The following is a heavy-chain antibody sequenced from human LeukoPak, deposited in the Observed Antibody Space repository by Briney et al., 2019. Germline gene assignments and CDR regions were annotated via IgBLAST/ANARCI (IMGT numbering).Heavy chain of an antibody. V-gene: IGHV3-33*03. CDR1: GFPFSGSG. CDR2: VWYDGSNQ. Sequence: QPGGSLRLSCAASGFPFSGSGMHWVRQAPGKGLEWVAIVWYDGSNQYYADSVKGRFTISRDNAKNSLYLQMNSLRAEDTAVYYCARSSTYYYDSSGYDPFDPWGQGTLVTVSS. J-gene: IGHJ5*02. D-gene: IGHD3-22*01. CDR3: ARSSTYYYDSSGYDPFDP.